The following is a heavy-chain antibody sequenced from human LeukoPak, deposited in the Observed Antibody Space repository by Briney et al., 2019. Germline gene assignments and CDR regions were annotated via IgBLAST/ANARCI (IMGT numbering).Heavy chain of an antibody. Sequence: HPGGSLRLSCAASGFTFSSYGMHWVRQAPGKGLEWAAFIRYDGSNKYYADSVKGRFTISRDNSKNTLYLKMSSLRAADTAVYYCAKDPTHYRVWDDYDSTVLSYWGQGTLVTVSS. CDR2: IRYDGSNK. CDR3: AKDPTHYRVWDDYDSTVLSY. J-gene: IGHJ4*02. CDR1: GFTFSSYG. D-gene: IGHD3-22*01. V-gene: IGHV3-30*02.